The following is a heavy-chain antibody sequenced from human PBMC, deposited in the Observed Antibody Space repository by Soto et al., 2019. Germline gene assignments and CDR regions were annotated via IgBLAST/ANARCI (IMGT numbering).Heavy chain of an antibody. Sequence: PGGSLRLSCAASGFTFSSYAMHWVRQAPGKGLEWVAVISYDGSNKYYADSVKGRFTISRDNSKNTLYLQMNSLRAEDTAVYYCARDSSPYYDFWSGEGADWGQGTLVTVSS. J-gene: IGHJ4*02. CDR3: ARDSSPYYDFWSGEGAD. CDR1: GFTFSSYA. D-gene: IGHD3-3*01. CDR2: ISYDGSNK. V-gene: IGHV3-30-3*01.